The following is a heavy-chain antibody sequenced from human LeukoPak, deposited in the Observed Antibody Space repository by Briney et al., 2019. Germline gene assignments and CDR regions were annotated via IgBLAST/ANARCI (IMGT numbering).Heavy chain of an antibody. V-gene: IGHV3-21*01. Sequence: PGGSLRLSCAASGFTFSSYSMNWVRQAPGKGLEWVSSISSSRSYIYYADSVKGRFTISRDNAKNSLYLQMNSLRAEDTAVYYCARGAETYYDFWSGYQYYFDYWGQGTLVTVSS. CDR3: ARGAETYYDFWSGYQYYFDY. J-gene: IGHJ4*02. CDR2: ISSSRSYI. CDR1: GFTFSSYS. D-gene: IGHD3-3*01.